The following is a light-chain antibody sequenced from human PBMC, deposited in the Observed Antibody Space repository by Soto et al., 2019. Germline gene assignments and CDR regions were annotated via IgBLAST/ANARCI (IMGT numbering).Light chain of an antibody. CDR1: QSVSSNY. Sequence: ESVLTQSPGTLSLSAGERATLSCRASQSVSSNYLAWYQQKPGQAPRLLIYAASSRAAGVPDRFSGSGSGTEVTPTISGMEPEDFAVYYCQHYDNFPLFTFGQGTRLEI. CDR2: AAS. CDR3: QHYDNFPLFT. V-gene: IGKV3-20*01. J-gene: IGKJ2*01.